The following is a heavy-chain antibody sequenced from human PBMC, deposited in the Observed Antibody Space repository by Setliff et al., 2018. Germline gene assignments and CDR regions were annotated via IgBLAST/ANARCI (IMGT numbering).Heavy chain of an antibody. CDR1: GFTFSSYS. CDR3: ARDSVLRYFDWLLYTPDAFDI. CDR2: ISSSSSTI. D-gene: IGHD3-9*01. V-gene: IGHV3-48*04. Sequence: LRLPCAASGFTFSSYSMNWVRQAPGKGLEWVSYISSSSSTIYYADSVKGRFTISRDNAKNSLSLQMNSLRADDTAVYYCARDSVLRYFDWLLYTPDAFDIWGQGTMVAVSS. J-gene: IGHJ3*02.